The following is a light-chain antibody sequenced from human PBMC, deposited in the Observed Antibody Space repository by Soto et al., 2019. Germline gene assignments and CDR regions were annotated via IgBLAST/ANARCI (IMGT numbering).Light chain of an antibody. Sequence: QSVLTQTPSACGSLGQSVTISCTGTSSDVGAYDSVSWYQHHPGKAPTALIYEVSKRPSGVPDRFSGSKSGNTASLTVSGLQAEDEADYYYSSDADNNPTVFGSGTK. J-gene: IGLJ1*01. CDR3: SSDADNNPTV. V-gene: IGLV2-8*01. CDR2: EVS. CDR1: SSDVGAYDS.